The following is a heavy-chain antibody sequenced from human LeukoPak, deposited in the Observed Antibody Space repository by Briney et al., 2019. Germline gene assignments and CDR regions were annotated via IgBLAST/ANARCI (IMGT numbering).Heavy chain of an antibody. CDR2: IYYSGST. V-gene: IGHV4-59*01. Sequence: KTSETLSLTCTVSGGSISSYYWSWIRQPPGKGLEWIGYIYYSGSTNYNPSLKSRVPMSVDTSKNQFSLKLSSVTAADTAVYYCARFKAATLDFDYWGQGTLVTVSS. J-gene: IGHJ4*02. CDR3: ARFKAATLDFDY. CDR1: GGSISSYY. D-gene: IGHD2-15*01.